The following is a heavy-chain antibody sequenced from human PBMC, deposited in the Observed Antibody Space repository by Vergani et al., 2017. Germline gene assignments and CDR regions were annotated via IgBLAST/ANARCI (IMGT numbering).Heavy chain of an antibody. J-gene: IGHJ4*02. V-gene: IGHV3-23*01. CDR3: ARAGPDHPYYYDSSGYYAYYFDY. CDR2: ISGSGGST. Sequence: EVQLLESGGGLAQPGGSLRLSCAASGFTFSSYAMTWVRQAPGKGLEWVSAISGSGGSTYYADSVKGRFTISRDNSKKTLYLQMNSLRAEDTAVYYCARAGPDHPYYYDSSGYYAYYFDYWGQGTLVTVSS. CDR1: GFTFSSYA. D-gene: IGHD3-22*01.